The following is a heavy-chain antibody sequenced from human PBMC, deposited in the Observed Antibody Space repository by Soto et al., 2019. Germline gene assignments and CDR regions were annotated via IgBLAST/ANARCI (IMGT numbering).Heavy chain of an antibody. CDR1: GFTFSSYW. CDR2: INSDGSST. CDR3: ERVKGITMDFDY. J-gene: IGHJ4*02. V-gene: IGHV3-74*01. Sequence: GGSLRLSCAASGFTFSSYWMHWVRQAPGKGLVWVSRINSDGSSTSYADSVKGRFTISRGNAKNTLYLQMNSLRAEDTAVYYCERVKGITMDFDYWGQGTLVTVSS. D-gene: IGHD3-10*01.